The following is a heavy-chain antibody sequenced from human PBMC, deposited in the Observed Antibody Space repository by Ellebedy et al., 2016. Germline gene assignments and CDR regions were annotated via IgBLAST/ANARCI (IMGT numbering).Heavy chain of an antibody. V-gene: IGHV7-4-1*02. CDR1: GYTFTSYA. D-gene: IGHD6-13*01. Sequence: ASVKVSCKASGYTFTSYAMNWVRQAPGQGLEWMGWINTNTGNPTYAQGFTGRFVFSLDTSVSTAYLQISSLKAEDTAVYYCARDPGLRLRSSWYYFDYWGQGTLVTVSS. J-gene: IGHJ4*02. CDR2: INTNTGNP. CDR3: ARDPGLRLRSSWYYFDY.